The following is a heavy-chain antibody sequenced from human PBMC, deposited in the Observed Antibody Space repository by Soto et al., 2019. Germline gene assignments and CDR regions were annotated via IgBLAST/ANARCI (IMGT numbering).Heavy chain of an antibody. V-gene: IGHV1-69*01. J-gene: IGHJ6*02. CDR3: ARSRRDFWSGYNDYGMDV. Sequence: QVQLVQSGAEVKKPGSSVKVSCKASGGTFSSYAISWVRQAPGQGLEWMGGIIPIFGTANYAQKFQGRVTITADESTSTAYMELSSLRSEDTAVYYCARSRRDFWSGYNDYGMDVWGQGTTVTVSS. CDR2: IIPIFGTA. CDR1: GGTFSSYA. D-gene: IGHD3-3*01.